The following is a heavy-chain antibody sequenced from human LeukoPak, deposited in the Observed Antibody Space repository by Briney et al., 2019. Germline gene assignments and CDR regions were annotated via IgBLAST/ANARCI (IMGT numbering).Heavy chain of an antibody. Sequence: SETLSLTCAVYVGSFSGYYWSWIRQPPGKGLEWIGEINHSGSTNYNPSLKSRVTISVDTSKNQFSLKLSSVTAADTAVYYCARGLGLHYYGSGSSHRPLDYWGQGTLVTVSS. J-gene: IGHJ4*02. D-gene: IGHD3-10*01. CDR1: VGSFSGYY. CDR2: INHSGST. V-gene: IGHV4-34*01. CDR3: ARGLGLHYYGSGSSHRPLDY.